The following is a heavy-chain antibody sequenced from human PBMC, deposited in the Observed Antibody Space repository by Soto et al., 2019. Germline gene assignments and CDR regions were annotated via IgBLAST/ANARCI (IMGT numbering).Heavy chain of an antibody. V-gene: IGHV3-30*18. CDR2: ISYDGSNK. CDR1: GFTFSSYG. CDR3: AKCEQYQLLAIDY. D-gene: IGHD2-2*01. Sequence: QVQLVESGGGVVQPGRSLRLSCAASGFTFSSYGMHWVRQAPGKGLEWVAVISYDGSNKYYADSVKGRFTISRDNSKNTLYLQMNSLRAEDTAVYYCAKCEQYQLLAIDYWGQGTLVTVSS. J-gene: IGHJ4*02.